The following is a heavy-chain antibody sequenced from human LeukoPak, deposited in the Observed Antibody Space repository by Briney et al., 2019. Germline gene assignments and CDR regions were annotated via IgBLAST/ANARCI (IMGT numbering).Heavy chain of an antibody. CDR3: ARRVAYYYDSSGLFDY. J-gene: IGHJ4*02. V-gene: IGHV5-51*01. Sequence: GESLQISCKGSGYSFTSYWIGWVRQLPGKGLEWMGIIYPGDSDTRYSPSFQGQVTISADKSISTAYLQWSSLKASDTAMYYCARRVAYYYDSSGLFDYWGQGTLVTVSS. CDR2: IYPGDSDT. D-gene: IGHD3-22*01. CDR1: GYSFTSYW.